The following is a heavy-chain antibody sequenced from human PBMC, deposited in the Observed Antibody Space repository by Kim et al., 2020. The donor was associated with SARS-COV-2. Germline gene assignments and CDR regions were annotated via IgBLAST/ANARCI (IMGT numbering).Heavy chain of an antibody. D-gene: IGHD6-19*01. V-gene: IGHV3-72*01. J-gene: IGHJ3*02. CDR2: SGNKASSHAT. CDR1: RFSLSDHY. Sequence: GGSLRLSCVTSRFSLSDHYIDWVRQGPGKGLEWVGRSGNKASSHATEYAASGRDRFIISRDDSRNSLYMQMNSLKTEDTAVYFCCRGYSGGPIYAFDIWGQGTGVTVSS. CDR3: CRGYSGGPIYAFDI.